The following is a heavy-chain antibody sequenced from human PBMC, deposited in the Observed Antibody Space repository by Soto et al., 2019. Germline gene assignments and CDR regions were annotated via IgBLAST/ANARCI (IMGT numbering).Heavy chain of an antibody. Sequence: LSLTCTVSGGSISSGDYYWSWIRQPPGKGLEWIGYIYYSGSTYYNPSLKSRVTISVDTSKNQFSLKLSSVTAADTAVYYCARWGTTVTSSPRYYYGMDVWGQGTTVTVSS. CDR2: IYYSGST. CDR3: ARWGTTVTSSPRYYYGMDV. CDR1: GGSISSGDYY. D-gene: IGHD4-4*01. J-gene: IGHJ6*02. V-gene: IGHV4-30-4*01.